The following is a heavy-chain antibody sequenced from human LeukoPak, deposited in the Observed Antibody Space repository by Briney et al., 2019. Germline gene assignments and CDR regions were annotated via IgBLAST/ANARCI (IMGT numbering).Heavy chain of an antibody. J-gene: IGHJ4*02. D-gene: IGHD6-19*01. CDR3: AKGRVSDWYDY. CDR1: GFTFSSYA. V-gene: IGHV3-23*01. CDR2: ISDSGGST. Sequence: GGSLRLSCAASGFTFSSYAMSWVRQAPGKGLEWVSVISDSGGSTYYADSVKGRFTISRDNSKNTLYLQMKSLRAEDTAVYYCAKGRVSDWYDYWGQGTLVTVSS.